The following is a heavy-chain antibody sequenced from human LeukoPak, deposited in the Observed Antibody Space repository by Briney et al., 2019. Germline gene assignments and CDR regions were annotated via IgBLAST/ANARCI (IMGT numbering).Heavy chain of an antibody. CDR1: GVSISSTNYY. Sequence: SETLSLTCSVSGVSISSTNYYWGWIRQPPGKGLEWTGSIYYSGSTYYNPSLKSRVTISVDTSKNQFSLKLSSVTAADTAVYHCARHLYGSGLHRIDYWGQGTLVTVSS. J-gene: IGHJ4*02. CDR2: IYYSGST. V-gene: IGHV4-39*01. CDR3: ARHLYGSGLHRIDY. D-gene: IGHD6-19*01.